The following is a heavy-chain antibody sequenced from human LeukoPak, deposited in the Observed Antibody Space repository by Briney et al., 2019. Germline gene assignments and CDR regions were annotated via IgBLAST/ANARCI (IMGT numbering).Heavy chain of an antibody. CDR3: GREGEVGATRPSGWFDP. CDR2: IYTSGST. D-gene: IGHD1-26*01. V-gene: IGHV4-4*07. CDR1: GGSISSYY. J-gene: IGHJ5*02. Sequence: SENLSLPWTVSGGSISSYYWSWIRQPAGKGLEWIGRIYTSGSTNYNPSLKSRVTMSVDTSKNQFSLKLSSVTAADTAVYYCGREGEVGATRPSGWFDPWGQGTLVTVSS.